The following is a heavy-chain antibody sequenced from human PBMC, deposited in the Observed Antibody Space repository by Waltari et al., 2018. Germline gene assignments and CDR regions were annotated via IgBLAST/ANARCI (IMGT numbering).Heavy chain of an antibody. CDR2: SNPYNGNA. J-gene: IGHJ4*02. CDR1: GYTFTNFG. D-gene: IGHD3-22*01. V-gene: IGHV1-18*01. CDR3: ARGGGPRTVVALTFDL. Sequence: QVQLVQSGAEVKKPGASVKVSCKASGYTFTNFGINWVRQAPGQGLEWMGWSNPYNGNADYEQKLQGRVTMTTGTSTKTAFLELRSLRSDDTAVYYCARGGGPRTVVALTFDLWGQGTLVTVSS.